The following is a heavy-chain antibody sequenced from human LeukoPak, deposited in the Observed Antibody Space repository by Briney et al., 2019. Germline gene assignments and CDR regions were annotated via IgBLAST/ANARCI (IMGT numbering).Heavy chain of an antibody. CDR3: ARGGEYSSSWVRYYFDY. Sequence: GGSLRLSCAASGSTVSSNYMSWVRQAPGKGLEWVSVIYSGGSTYYADSVKGRFTISRHNSKNTLYLQMNSLRAEDTAVYYCARGGEYSSSWVRYYFDYWGQGTLVTVSS. D-gene: IGHD6-6*01. V-gene: IGHV3-53*04. CDR2: IYSGGST. J-gene: IGHJ4*02. CDR1: GSTVSSNY.